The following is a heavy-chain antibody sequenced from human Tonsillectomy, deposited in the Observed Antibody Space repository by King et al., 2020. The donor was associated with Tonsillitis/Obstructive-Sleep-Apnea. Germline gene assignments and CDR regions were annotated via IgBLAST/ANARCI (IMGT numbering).Heavy chain of an antibody. CDR2: IYWDDDK. CDR3: AHRKPQQPDGFDI. D-gene: IGHD5-18*01. J-gene: IGHJ3*02. V-gene: IGHV2-5*02. CDR1: GFSLSTTGVG. Sequence: INLKESGPTLVKPTQTLTLTCTVSGFSLSTTGVGVGWIRQPPGKALEWLALIYWDDDKRYSPSLQSRLTITRDPSKTQVVLRMTNMDPVDTATYYCAHRKPQQPDGFDIWGQGTIVTVSS.